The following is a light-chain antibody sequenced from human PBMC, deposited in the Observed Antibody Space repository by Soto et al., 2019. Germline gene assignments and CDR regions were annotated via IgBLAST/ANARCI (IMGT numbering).Light chain of an antibody. CDR3: AAWDDSLSVVV. CDR2: SSD. J-gene: IGLJ3*02. CDR1: SSNIGSNT. Sequence: QSVLTQPHSASGTPGQRVTISCSGSSSNIGSNTVNWYQQLPGTAPKLVIHSSDQRPSGVPDRFSGSQSGTSASLAISGLQSEDEADYYCAAWDDSLSVVVFGGGTKLTVL. V-gene: IGLV1-44*01.